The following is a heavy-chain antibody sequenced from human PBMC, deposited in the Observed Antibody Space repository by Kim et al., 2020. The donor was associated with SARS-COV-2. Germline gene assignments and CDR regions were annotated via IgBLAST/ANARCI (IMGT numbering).Heavy chain of an antibody. CDR2: IYSSGTAT. Sequence: GGSLRLSCVASGFTFSNYAMTWVRQAPGKGLEWVSIIYSSGTATYYTDSVKGRFTISRDNSKNTLYLQMESLRADDTALYYCAKARSTGGDLGYWGQGTLVTVSS. CDR1: GFTFSNYA. D-gene: IGHD2-8*02. V-gene: IGHV3-23*03. J-gene: IGHJ4*02. CDR3: AKARSTGGDLGY.